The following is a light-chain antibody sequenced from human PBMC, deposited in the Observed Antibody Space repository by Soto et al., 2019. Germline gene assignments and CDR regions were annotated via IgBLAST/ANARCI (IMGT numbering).Light chain of an antibody. CDR1: QRVSSN. CDR2: GAS. J-gene: IGKJ4*01. Sequence: EIVMTPSPATLSVSPGERANLSCRASQRVSSNLAWYQQKPGQAPRLLIYGASTRATGIPARFSGSGSGTEFTLTISNLQSEDFAVYYCQQYNNWPPLTFGGGTKVEIK. V-gene: IGKV3-15*01. CDR3: QQYNNWPPLT.